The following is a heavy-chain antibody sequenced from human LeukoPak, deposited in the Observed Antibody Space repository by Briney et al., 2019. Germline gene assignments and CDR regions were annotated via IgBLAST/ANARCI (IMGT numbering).Heavy chain of an antibody. D-gene: IGHD6-19*01. CDR1: GFTFSSYS. CDR2: ISSSSSTI. CDR3: AARGHIAVAGADY. J-gene: IGHJ4*02. Sequence: PGGSLRLSCAVSGFTFSSYSMNWVRQAPGKGLEWVSYISSSSSTIYYADSVKGRFTISRDNAKNSLYLQMNSLRAEDTAVYYCAARGHIAVAGADYWGQGTLVTVSS. V-gene: IGHV3-48*01.